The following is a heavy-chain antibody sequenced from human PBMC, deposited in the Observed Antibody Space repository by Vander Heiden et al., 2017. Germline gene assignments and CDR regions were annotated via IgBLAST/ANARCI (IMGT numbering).Heavy chain of an antibody. CDR3: TRDFSVAAHDY. J-gene: IGHJ4*02. CDR2: INSDGSST. Sequence: EVQLVESGGGLVHPGGSLRLSCAASGLTFSADMMHWVRQGPGKGLVWVSRINSDGSSTNYADSVKGRFAISRDNAKNTSYLQMDSLTAEDTAVYFCTRDFSVAAHDYWGQGTLVTVSS. V-gene: IGHV3-74*01. CDR1: GLTFSADM. D-gene: IGHD6-19*01.